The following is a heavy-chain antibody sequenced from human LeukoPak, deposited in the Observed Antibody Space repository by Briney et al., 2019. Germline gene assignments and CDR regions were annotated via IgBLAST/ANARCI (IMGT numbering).Heavy chain of an antibody. CDR1: GGTFSSYA. CDR3: ARVPHTAMGNFQH. J-gene: IGHJ1*01. CDR2: IIPIFGTA. Sequence: ASVKVSCTASGGTFSSYAISWVRQAPGQGLEWMGGIIPIFGTANYAQKFQGRVTITADESTSTAYMELSSLRSEDTAVYYCARVPHTAMGNFQHWGQGTLVTVSS. D-gene: IGHD5-18*01. V-gene: IGHV1-69*13.